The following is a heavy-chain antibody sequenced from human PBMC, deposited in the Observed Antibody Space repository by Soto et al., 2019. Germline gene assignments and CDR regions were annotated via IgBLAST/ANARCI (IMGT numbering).Heavy chain of an antibody. J-gene: IGHJ5*02. D-gene: IGHD3-10*01. CDR3: AKETTLVLETIPSLDGFDP. CDR1: GFTFSSYA. Sequence: EVQLLESGGGLVQPGGSLRLSCAASGFTFSSYAMSWVRQAPGKGLEWVSTISGSGGRAYYADSVKGRFTISRDNSKNTLYLQMISLRAEDTAVYYCAKETTLVLETIPSLDGFDPWGKGTLVTVSS. V-gene: IGHV3-23*01. CDR2: ISGSGGRA.